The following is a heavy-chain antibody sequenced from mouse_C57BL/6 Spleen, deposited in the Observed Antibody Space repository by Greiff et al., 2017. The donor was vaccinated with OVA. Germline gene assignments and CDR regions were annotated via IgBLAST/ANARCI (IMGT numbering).Heavy chain of an antibody. J-gene: IGHJ4*01. CDR1: GFTFSSYT. Sequence: DVKLVESGGGLVKPGGSLKLSCAASGFTFSSYTMSWVRQTPEKRLEWVATISGGGGNTYYPDSVKGRFTISRDNAKNTLYLQMSSLRSEDTALYYCASLGYYAMDYWGQGTSVTVSS. CDR2: ISGGGGNT. V-gene: IGHV5-9*01. CDR3: ASLGYYAMDY. D-gene: IGHD3-1*01.